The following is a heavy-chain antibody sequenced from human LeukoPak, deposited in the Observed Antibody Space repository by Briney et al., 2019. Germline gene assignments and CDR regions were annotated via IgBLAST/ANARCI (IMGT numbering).Heavy chain of an antibody. CDR2: ISGSGGST. J-gene: IGHJ4*02. CDR1: GFTFSSYA. Sequence: GGSLRLSCAASGFTFSSYAMSWVRQAPGKGLEWVSAISGSGGSTYYADSVKGRFTISRDNSKNTLYLQMNSLRAEDTAVYYCAKEGYCGGDCYLSRDDSFDYGGRGTLVTVSS. CDR3: AKEGYCGGDCYLSRDDSFDY. V-gene: IGHV3-23*01. D-gene: IGHD2-21*02.